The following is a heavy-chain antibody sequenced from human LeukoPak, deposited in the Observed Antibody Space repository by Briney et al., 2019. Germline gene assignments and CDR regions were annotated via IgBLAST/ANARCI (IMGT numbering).Heavy chain of an antibody. CDR3: ARQQLGRNTYFDY. V-gene: IGHV1-3*01. D-gene: IGHD6-13*01. J-gene: IGHJ4*02. Sequence: ASVKVSCKASGYTFTSYAMHRVRQAPGQRLEWMGWINAGNGNTKYSQKFQGRVTITRDTSASTAYMELGSLRSEDTAVYYCARQQLGRNTYFDYWGQGTLVTVSS. CDR2: INAGNGNT. CDR1: GYTFTSYA.